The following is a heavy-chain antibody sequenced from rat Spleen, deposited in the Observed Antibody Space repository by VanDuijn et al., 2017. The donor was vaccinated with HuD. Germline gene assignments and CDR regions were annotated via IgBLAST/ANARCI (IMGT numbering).Heavy chain of an antibody. D-gene: IGHD4-4*01. CDR1: GFTFSNYY. V-gene: IGHV5S23*01. CDR2: INIGGGDT. CDR3: ARLGNSGFGNWFAY. J-gene: IGHJ2*01. Sequence: EVQLVESGGGLVQPGRSLKLSCAASGFTFSNYYMAWVRQTLTRGLEWVAFINIGGGDTYYRDSVKGRFTLSRDNAKSTLYLQMGSLRSEDSATYYCARLGNSGFGNWFAYWGQGVMVTVSS.